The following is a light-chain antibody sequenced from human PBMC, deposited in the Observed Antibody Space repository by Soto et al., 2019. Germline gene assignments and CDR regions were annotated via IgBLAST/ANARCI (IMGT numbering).Light chain of an antibody. J-gene: IGLJ3*02. CDR1: RSDVGAYNY. CDR3: SSYTSSSTWL. CDR2: EVS. V-gene: IGLV2-14*03. Sequence: QSVLTQPASVSGSPGQSITISCTGTRSDVGAYNYVSWYQQHPGKAPKLMIYEVSNRPSGVSNRFSGSKSANTASLTISGLQAGDEADYYCSSYTSSSTWLFGGGTKLTVL.